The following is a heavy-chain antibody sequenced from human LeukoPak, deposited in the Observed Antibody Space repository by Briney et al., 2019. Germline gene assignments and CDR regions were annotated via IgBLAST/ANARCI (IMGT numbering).Heavy chain of an antibody. V-gene: IGHV3-30*02. D-gene: IGHD2-2*02. Sequence: PGGSLRLSCAASGFTFSSYGMHWVRQAPGKGLEWVAFIRYEGSNKYYADSVKGRFTISRDNSKNTLYLQMNSLRAEDTAVYYCAKGIYCSSTSCYTNVFDYWGQGTLVTVSS. CDR1: GFTFSSYG. CDR3: AKGIYCSSTSCYTNVFDY. CDR2: IRYEGSNK. J-gene: IGHJ4*02.